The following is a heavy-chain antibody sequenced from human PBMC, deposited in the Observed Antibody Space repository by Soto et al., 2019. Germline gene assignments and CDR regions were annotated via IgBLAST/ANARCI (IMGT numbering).Heavy chain of an antibody. CDR3: ARGAATNIVVVMYDALEL. J-gene: IGHJ3*01. CDR2: IIPVFGTP. CDR1: GATLDTFINFG. V-gene: IGHV1-69*12. D-gene: IGHD3-22*01. Sequence: QVQLVQSGAEVKRPGSSVKVSCKASGATLDTFINFGITWVRRAPGQGLEWMGGIIPVFGTPHYAQTLRGXLXXXAXQSTRTAYMELCGLRSEDTAIYYCARGAATNIVVVMYDALELGGQGTMVTVSS.